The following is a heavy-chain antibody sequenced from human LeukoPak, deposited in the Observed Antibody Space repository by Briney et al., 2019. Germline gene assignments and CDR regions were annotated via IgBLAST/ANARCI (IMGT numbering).Heavy chain of an antibody. V-gene: IGHV4-4*07. Sequence: SETLSLTCTVSGGSISSYYWSWIRQPAGKGLEGIGRIYTSGSTNYNPSLKSRVTMSADTYKNQFSLKLSSVTAADTAVYYCAREAAVAGRGFDYWGQGTLVTVSS. CDR2: IYTSGST. CDR1: GGSISSYY. D-gene: IGHD6-19*01. CDR3: AREAAVAGRGFDY. J-gene: IGHJ4*02.